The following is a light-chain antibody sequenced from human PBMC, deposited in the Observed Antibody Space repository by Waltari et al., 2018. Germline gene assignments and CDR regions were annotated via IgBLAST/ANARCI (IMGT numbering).Light chain of an antibody. V-gene: IGKV3-15*01. J-gene: IGKJ4*01. Sequence: EIVMTQSPASLSVSPGESAPLSCRASQSVNSDLAWYQQKPGQAPRLLIYGASTRVTGIPARFSGSGSGTEFTLTISGLQSEDFAVYYCQQYNDWPPLTFGGGTKVEIK. CDR3: QQYNDWPPLT. CDR2: GAS. CDR1: QSVNSD.